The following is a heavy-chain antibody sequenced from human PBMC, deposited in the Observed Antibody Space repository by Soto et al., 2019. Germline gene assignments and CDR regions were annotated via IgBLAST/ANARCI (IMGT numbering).Heavy chain of an antibody. CDR2: ISGTASRT. D-gene: IGHD3-9*01. V-gene: IGHV3-23*01. Sequence: GGSLRLSCAGSGFTPTTTPLSWVRQPPGKGLEWVTTISGTASRTYYVDSVKGRFFISRDNSKNTVTLQINNLTLDDTAVYYCAASFRYFDNWGQGTRVTVSS. CDR3: AASFRYFDN. CDR1: GFTPTTTP. J-gene: IGHJ4*02.